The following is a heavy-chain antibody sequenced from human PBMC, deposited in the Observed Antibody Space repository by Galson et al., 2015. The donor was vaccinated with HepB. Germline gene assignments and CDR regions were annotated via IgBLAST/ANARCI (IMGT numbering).Heavy chain of an antibody. J-gene: IGHJ4*02. D-gene: IGHD2-2*01. CDR2: ISYVGSNK. CDR1: GFTFSNYA. V-gene: IGHV3-30*04. CDR3: ARNHNLYCSSTSCPPPNDY. Sequence: SLRLSCAASGFTFSNYAMHWVRQAPGKGLEWVAVISYVGSNKYYADSVKGRFTISRDNSKNTLYLQMNSLRAEDTAVYYCARNHNLYCSSTSCPPPNDYWGQGTLVTVSS.